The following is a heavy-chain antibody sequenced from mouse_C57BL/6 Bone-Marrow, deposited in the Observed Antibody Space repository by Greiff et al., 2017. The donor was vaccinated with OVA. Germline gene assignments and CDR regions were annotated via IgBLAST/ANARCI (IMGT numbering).Heavy chain of an antibody. V-gene: IGHV5-15*01. CDR3: ARLPYWYFDV. CDR1: GFTFSDYG. Sequence: EVQGVESGGGLVQPGGSLKLSCAASGFTFSDYGMAWVRQAPRKGPEWVAFISNLAYSIYYADTVTGRFTISRENAKNTLYLVMSSLRSEDTAMYYCARLPYWYFDVWGTGTTVTVSS. D-gene: IGHD5-5*01. CDR2: ISNLAYSI. J-gene: IGHJ1*03.